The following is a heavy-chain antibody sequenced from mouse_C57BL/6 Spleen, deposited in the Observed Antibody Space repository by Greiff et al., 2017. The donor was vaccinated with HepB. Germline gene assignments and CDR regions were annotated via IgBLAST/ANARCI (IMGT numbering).Heavy chain of an antibody. J-gene: IGHJ3*01. V-gene: IGHV5-17*01. CDR1: GFTFSDYG. CDR2: ISSGSSTI. D-gene: IGHD4-1*01. Sequence: EVKLVESGGGLVKPGGSLKLSCAASGFTFSDYGMHWVRQAPEKGLEWVAYISSGSSTIYYADTVKGRFTISRDNAKNTLFLQMTSLRSEDTAMYYCARDLLTGTAWFAYWGQGTLVTVSA. CDR3: ARDLLTGTAWFAY.